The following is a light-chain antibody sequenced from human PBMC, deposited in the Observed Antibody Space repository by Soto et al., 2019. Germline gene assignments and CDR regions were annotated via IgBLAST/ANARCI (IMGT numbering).Light chain of an antibody. V-gene: IGKV4-1*01. CDR1: LSLFWRSNYKNY. Sequence: DIVMTQWPDSLAVSLGERATINCKSSLSLFWRSNYKNYLAWYQHKPGHPPKLLSYWASARASGVPDRFSGSGSGTDFTLTISSLQPEDGAVYYCQQYCTTPLTFAGGTKVEI. J-gene: IGKJ4*01. CDR3: QQYCTTPLT. CDR2: WAS.